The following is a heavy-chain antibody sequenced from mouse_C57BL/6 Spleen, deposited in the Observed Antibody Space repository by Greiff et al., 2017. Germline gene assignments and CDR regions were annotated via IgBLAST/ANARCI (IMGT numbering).Heavy chain of an antibody. V-gene: IGHV1-55*01. CDR2: IYPGSGST. Sequence: QVQLQQPGAELVKPGASVKMSCKASGYTFTSYWLTWVKQRPGHGLEWIGDIYPGSGSTNYNEKFKSKATLTVDTSSSTAYMQLSSLTSEDSAVYYCARRGLRSLYAMDDWGQGTTLTVSS. CDR1: GYTFTSYW. J-gene: IGHJ2*01. CDR3: ARRGLRSLYAMDD. D-gene: IGHD2-2*01.